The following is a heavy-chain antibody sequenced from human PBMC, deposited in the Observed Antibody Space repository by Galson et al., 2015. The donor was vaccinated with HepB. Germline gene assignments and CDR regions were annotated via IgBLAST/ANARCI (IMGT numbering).Heavy chain of an antibody. D-gene: IGHD3-16*01. CDR2: ISYDGSNK. V-gene: IGHV3-30-3*01. CDR3: ARDQDRERSSAPRLGYGMDV. CDR1: GFTFSSYA. J-gene: IGHJ6*02. Sequence: SLRLSCAASGFTFSSYAMHWVRQAPGKGLEWVAVISYDGSNKYYADSVKGRFTISRDNSKNTLYLQMNSLRAEGTAVYYCARDQDRERSSAPRLGYGMDVWGQGTMVTVSS.